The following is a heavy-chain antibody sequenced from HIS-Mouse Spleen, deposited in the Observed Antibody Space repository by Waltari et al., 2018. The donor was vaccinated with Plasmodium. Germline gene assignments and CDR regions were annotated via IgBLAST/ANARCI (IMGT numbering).Heavy chain of an antibody. D-gene: IGHD6-13*01. CDR1: GYTFTGYY. Sequence: QVQLVQSGAEVKKPGASVKVSCKASGYTFTGYYMHWVRQAPGQGLEWMGRNNPNSGWTNYAQKFQGRVTMTRDTSISTADMELSRLRSDDTAVYYCARVLGYKAAAGTFVEYFQHWGQGTLVTVSS. V-gene: IGHV1-2*02. CDR3: ARVLGYKAAAGTFVEYFQH. J-gene: IGHJ1*01. CDR2: NNPNSGWT.